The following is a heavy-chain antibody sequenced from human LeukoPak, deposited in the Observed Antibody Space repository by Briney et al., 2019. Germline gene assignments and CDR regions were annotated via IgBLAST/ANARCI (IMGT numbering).Heavy chain of an antibody. D-gene: IGHD2-2*02. CDR3: ARHSPIHYYYYGMDV. CDR1: GGSISSSTYY. J-gene: IGHJ6*02. Sequence: SETLSLTCAVSGGSISSSTYYWGWIRQPPGKGLEWIGSIYYSGSTYYNPSLKSRVTISIDTSKNQFSLKLSSVTAADTAVYYCARHSPIHYYYYGMDVWGQGTTVTVSS. V-gene: IGHV4-39*01. CDR2: IYYSGST.